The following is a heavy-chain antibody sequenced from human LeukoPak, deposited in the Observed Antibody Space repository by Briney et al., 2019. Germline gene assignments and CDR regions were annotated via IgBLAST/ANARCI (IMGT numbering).Heavy chain of an antibody. V-gene: IGHV3-7*01. J-gene: IGHJ4*02. CDR3: ATDLGSSRPNF. Sequence: GGSLRLSCAASGVSFSTYLMSWVRQAPGKGLEWVANIKQDGSEKYYVDSAKGRFTISRDNAKNSLYLQMNSLRAEDTAVYYCATDLGSSRPNFWGQGILVTVSS. D-gene: IGHD6-13*01. CDR2: IKQDGSEK. CDR1: GVSFSTYL.